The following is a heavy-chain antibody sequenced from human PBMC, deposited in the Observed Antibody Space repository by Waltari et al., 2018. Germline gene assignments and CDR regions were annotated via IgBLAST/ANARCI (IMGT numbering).Heavy chain of an antibody. V-gene: IGHV4-38-2*02. CDR3: ARDSVVNRYFDL. D-gene: IGHD2-21*01. Sequence: QVQLQESGPGLVRPSENLSLTCTVSGYSISSGYNWGWIRQPPGKGLEWIGSISHSGSTYYNPSLKSRVTISVEKSKNQFSLKLSAVTAADTAVYFCARDSVVNRYFDLWGRGTLVTVSS. CDR1: GYSISSGYN. J-gene: IGHJ2*01. CDR2: ISHSGST.